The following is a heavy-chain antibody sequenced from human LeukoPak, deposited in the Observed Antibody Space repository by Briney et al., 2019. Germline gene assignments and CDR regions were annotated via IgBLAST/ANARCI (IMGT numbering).Heavy chain of an antibody. V-gene: IGHV3-21*01. CDR3: ARVAVGDGYNL. CDR2: ISSSSYI. CDR1: GFIFSDYS. J-gene: IGHJ4*02. D-gene: IGHD5-24*01. Sequence: GGSLRLSCAASGFIFSDYSMNWVRQAPGKGLEWVSSISSSSYIYYADSVKGRFTISRDNAKNSLYLQMNSLRAEDTAVYYCARVAVGDGYNLWGQGTLVTVSS.